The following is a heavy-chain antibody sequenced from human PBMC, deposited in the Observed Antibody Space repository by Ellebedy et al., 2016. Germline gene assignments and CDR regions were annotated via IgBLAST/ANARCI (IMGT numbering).Heavy chain of an antibody. Sequence: GGSLRLSCAASGFTFSSYAMSWVRQAPGKGLGWVSGISGNGGNTDYADSAKGRFTISRDNSKNTLYLQMNSLRVEDTAVYYCAKDTRGAIAVAGTSDYWGQGTLVTVSS. CDR3: AKDTRGAIAVAGTSDY. J-gene: IGHJ4*02. V-gene: IGHV3-23*01. CDR1: GFTFSSYA. CDR2: ISGNGGNT. D-gene: IGHD6-19*01.